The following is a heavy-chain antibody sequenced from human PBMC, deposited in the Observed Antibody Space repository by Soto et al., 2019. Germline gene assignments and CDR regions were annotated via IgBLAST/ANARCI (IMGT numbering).Heavy chain of an antibody. CDR3: AGCDVVTTLRGSYYFYCMDV. CDR2: INPNSGGT. V-gene: IGHV1-2*02. D-gene: IGHD4-4*01. CDR1: GYTFTGYY. Sequence: ASVKVSCKASGYTFTGYYIHWVRQAPGQGLEGMGWINPNSGGTNYAQKFQGRVTMTRDTSISTAYMELSRLRSDDTAVYYCAGCDVVTTLRGSYYFYCMDVWG. J-gene: IGHJ6*02.